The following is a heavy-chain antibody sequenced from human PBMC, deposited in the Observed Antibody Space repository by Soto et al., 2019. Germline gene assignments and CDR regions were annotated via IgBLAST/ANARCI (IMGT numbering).Heavy chain of an antibody. D-gene: IGHD6-19*01. CDR1: GFTFSSSW. CDR2: INSDGSTT. CDR3: ARGPTGWYGYDY. V-gene: IGHV3-74*01. Sequence: EVQLVESGGGLVQPGGSLRLSCAASGFTFSSSWMHWVRQPPGKGLVWVSLINSDGSTTNYAHSVKGRITISRDNAKNTLYLQMNRLRAEETAVYYCARGPTGWYGYDYWGQGNLVTVSS. J-gene: IGHJ4*02.